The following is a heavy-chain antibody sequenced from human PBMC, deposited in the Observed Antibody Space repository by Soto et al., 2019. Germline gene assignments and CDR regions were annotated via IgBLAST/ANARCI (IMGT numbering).Heavy chain of an antibody. CDR2: INAGNGNT. CDR3: ARDLLEAAAGTSVDGMDV. CDR1: GYTFTSYA. Sequence: ASVKVSCKASGYTFTSYAMHWVRQAPGQRLEWMGWINAGNGNTKYSQKFQGRVTMTRDTSASTAYMELSSLRSEDTAVHYCARDLLEAAAGTSVDGMDVWGQGTTVTGSS. J-gene: IGHJ6*02. D-gene: IGHD6-13*01. V-gene: IGHV1-3*01.